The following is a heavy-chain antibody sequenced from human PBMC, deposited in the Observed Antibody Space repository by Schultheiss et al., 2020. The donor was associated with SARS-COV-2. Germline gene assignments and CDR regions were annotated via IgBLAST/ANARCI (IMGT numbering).Heavy chain of an antibody. Sequence: ASVKVSCKASGYTFTGYYMHWVRQAPGQGLEWMGWISAYNGNTNYAQKLQGRVTMTTDTSTSTAYMELRSLRSDDTAVYYCARAGLVDNWFDPWGQGTLVTVSS. CDR3: ARAGLVDNWFDP. J-gene: IGHJ5*02. D-gene: IGHD6-19*01. CDR1: GYTFTGYY. CDR2: ISAYNGNT. V-gene: IGHV1-18*04.